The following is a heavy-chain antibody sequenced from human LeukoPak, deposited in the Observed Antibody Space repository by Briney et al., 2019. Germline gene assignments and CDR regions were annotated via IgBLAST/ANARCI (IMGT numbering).Heavy chain of an antibody. Sequence: GESLKISCKGSGCSFTSHWIGWVRQVPGKGLDWMGIIYPGDSDTRYSPSFQGQVTISADKSISTAYLQWSSLKASDTAIYYCARQVSGWYSYWGQGTLVTVSS. V-gene: IGHV5-51*01. D-gene: IGHD6-19*01. CDR1: GCSFTSHW. J-gene: IGHJ4*02. CDR3: ARQVSGWYSY. CDR2: IYPGDSDT.